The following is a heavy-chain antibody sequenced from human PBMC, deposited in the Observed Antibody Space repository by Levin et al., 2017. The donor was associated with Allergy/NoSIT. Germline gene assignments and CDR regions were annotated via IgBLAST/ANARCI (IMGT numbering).Heavy chain of an antibody. CDR3: ARGPGSLSSATLWYYFDY. CDR1: GYTFTSHN. Sequence: ASVKVSCKASGYTFTSHNINWVRQATGQGLEWMGWMNPNSGNTGYAQKFQGRVTMTTNTSISTAYMELNSLRSEDSAVYYCARGPGSLSSATLWYYFDYWGQGSLVTVSS. J-gene: IGHJ4*02. CDR2: MNPNSGNT. D-gene: IGHD6-6*01. V-gene: IGHV1-8*01.